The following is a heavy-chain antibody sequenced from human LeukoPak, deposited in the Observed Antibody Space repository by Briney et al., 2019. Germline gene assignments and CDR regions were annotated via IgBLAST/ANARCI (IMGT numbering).Heavy chain of an antibody. V-gene: IGHV3-23*01. J-gene: IGHJ4*02. CDR1: GFTFSSYA. CDR2: ISGSGGST. CDR3: AKDLRAAAGTYPDY. Sequence: GGSLRLSCAASGFTFSSYAMSWVRQAPGKGLEWVSAISGSGGSTYYAGSVKGRFTISRDNSKNTLYLQMNSLRAEDTAVYYCAKDLRAAAGTYPDYWGQGTLVTVSS. D-gene: IGHD6-13*01.